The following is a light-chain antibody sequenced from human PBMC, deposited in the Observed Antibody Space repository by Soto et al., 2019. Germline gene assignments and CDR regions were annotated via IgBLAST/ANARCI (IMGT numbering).Light chain of an antibody. CDR3: QQYDSSPLT. J-gene: IGKJ4*01. V-gene: IGKV3-20*01. Sequence: EIVLTQSPGTLSLSPGERATLSCRTSQSVRSAYIAWYQQKPGQAPRLLIFDASSRATGIPDRFSGSGSGTEFTRTISRLEPEDFAVYYCQQYDSSPLTFGGGTKVDIK. CDR1: QSVRSAY. CDR2: DAS.